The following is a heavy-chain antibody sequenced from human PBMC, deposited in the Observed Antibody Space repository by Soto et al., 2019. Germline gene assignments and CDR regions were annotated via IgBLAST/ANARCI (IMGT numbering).Heavy chain of an antibody. CDR3: TRANWYSEY. Sequence: QVQLQESGPGLVKPSQTLSLICTVSGGSINSGGYYWNWIRQHPGKGLEWIGYIYYNGNTNYNPSLKSRVTMSVDTSKNQISLKLSSVTAADTAVYYCTRANWYSEYWGQGTLVTVSS. CDR1: GGSINSGGYY. V-gene: IGHV4-61*08. D-gene: IGHD7-27*01. J-gene: IGHJ4*02. CDR2: IYYNGNT.